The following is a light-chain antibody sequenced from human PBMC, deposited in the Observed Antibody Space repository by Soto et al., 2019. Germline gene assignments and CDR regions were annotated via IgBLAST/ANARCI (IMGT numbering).Light chain of an antibody. J-gene: IGKJ1*01. CDR1: QTVLYNSNNKNY. Sequence: DIVMTQSPDSLAVSLGERATINCKSSQTVLYNSNNKNYLAWYQQKPGQPPRLLIYWASTRESGVPDRFSGSGSGTDFTLTISSLQAKDVAVYYCQQYYSTPRTFGQGTKVEI. V-gene: IGKV4-1*01. CDR2: WAS. CDR3: QQYYSTPRT.